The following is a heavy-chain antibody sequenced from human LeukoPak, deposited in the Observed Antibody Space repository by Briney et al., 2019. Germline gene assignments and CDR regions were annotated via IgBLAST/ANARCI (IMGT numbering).Heavy chain of an antibody. J-gene: IGHJ3*02. CDR3: ARVDSSSSEAFDI. V-gene: IGHV1-46*01. CDR1: GYTLTSYY. Sequence: ASVKVSCKASGYTLTSYYMHWVRQAPGQGLEWMGIINPSGGSTSYAQKFQGRLTMTRDTSTSTVYMELSSLRSEDTAVNFCARVDSSSSEAFDIWGQGTMVTVSS. CDR2: INPSGGST. D-gene: IGHD6-6*01.